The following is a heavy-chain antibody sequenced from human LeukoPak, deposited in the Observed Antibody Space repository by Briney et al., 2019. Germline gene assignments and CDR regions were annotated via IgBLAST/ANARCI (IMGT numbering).Heavy chain of an antibody. CDR1: GFTFSSYA. Sequence: GGSLRLSCAASGFTFSSYAMSWVRQAPGKGLEWVSAISGSGDSTYYADSVKGRFTISRDNSKNTLYLQMNSLRAEDTALYYCAKDIGAVAGTLDYWGQGTLVTVSS. V-gene: IGHV3-23*01. D-gene: IGHD6-19*01. J-gene: IGHJ4*02. CDR3: AKDIGAVAGTLDY. CDR2: ISGSGDST.